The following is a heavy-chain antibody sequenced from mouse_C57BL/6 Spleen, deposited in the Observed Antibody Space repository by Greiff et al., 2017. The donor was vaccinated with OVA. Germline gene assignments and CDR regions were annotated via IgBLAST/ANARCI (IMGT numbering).Heavy chain of an antibody. J-gene: IGHJ3*01. Sequence: VQRVESGPGLVAPSQSLSITCTVSGFSLHSYGVSWVRQPPGKGLEWLGVIWGDGSTNYHSALISSLSISNHNSKSQVFLKPNCLQSDDTATYYCSTQEGFYDGYYSAWFAYWGQVTLVTVSA. V-gene: IGHV2-3*01. CDR1: GFSLHSYG. CDR2: IWGDGST. CDR3: STQEGFYDGYYSAWFAY. D-gene: IGHD2-3*01.